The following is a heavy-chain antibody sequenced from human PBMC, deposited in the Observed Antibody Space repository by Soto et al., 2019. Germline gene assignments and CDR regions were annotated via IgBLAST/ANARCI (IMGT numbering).Heavy chain of an antibody. J-gene: IGHJ6*02. CDR3: VRDDYGLDV. Sequence: EVQLVESGGGLIQPGGSQRLSCAASGFIVSSYYMSWVRQAPGKGLEWVSVIYSGGSANYADSVKGRFTISRDDSKNTLYLQINSLRAEDTAVYYCVRDDYGLDVWGQGTAVTVSS. CDR2: IYSGGSA. V-gene: IGHV3-53*01. CDR1: GFIVSSYY.